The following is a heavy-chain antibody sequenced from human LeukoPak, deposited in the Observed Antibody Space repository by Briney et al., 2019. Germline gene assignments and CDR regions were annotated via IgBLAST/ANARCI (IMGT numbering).Heavy chain of an antibody. V-gene: IGHV1-18*04. D-gene: IGHD3/OR15-3a*01. CDR2: ISAYNGNT. CDR3: ARDSFGLGTTRPPQETRFDP. J-gene: IGHJ5*02. Sequence: RASVKVSCKASGYTFTGYYMHWVRQAPGQGLEWMGWISAYNGNTNYAQKLQGRVTMTTDTSTSTAYMELRSLRSDDTAVYYCARDSFGLGTTRPPQETRFDPWGQGTLVTVSS. CDR1: GYTFTGYY.